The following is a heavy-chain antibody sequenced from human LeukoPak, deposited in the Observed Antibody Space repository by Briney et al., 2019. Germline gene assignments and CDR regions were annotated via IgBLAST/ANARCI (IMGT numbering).Heavy chain of an antibody. CDR2: ISYDGSNK. CDR3: AKTGAIQLWPYYFDS. Sequence: GGSLRLSCAASGFTFSSYGMHWVRQAPGKGLEWVAVISYDGSNKYYADSVKGRFTISRDNSKNTLFLQMNSLRAEDTAVYFCAKTGAIQLWPYYFDSWGQGTLVTVSS. D-gene: IGHD5-18*01. J-gene: IGHJ4*02. CDR1: GFTFSSYG. V-gene: IGHV3-30*18.